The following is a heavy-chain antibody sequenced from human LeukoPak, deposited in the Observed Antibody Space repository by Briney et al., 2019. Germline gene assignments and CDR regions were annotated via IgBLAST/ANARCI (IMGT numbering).Heavy chain of an antibody. Sequence: ASVKVSCKGSGYTFTDYYMHWVRQAPGQGLEWMAWITAYNDNTNYAQKLQGRVTMTTDTSTSTAYMELRSLRSDDTAMYYCARALLWFGEPSHIDYWGQGTLVTASS. CDR3: ARALLWFGEPSHIDY. CDR1: GYTFTDYY. V-gene: IGHV1-18*04. CDR2: ITAYNDNT. D-gene: IGHD3-10*01. J-gene: IGHJ4*02.